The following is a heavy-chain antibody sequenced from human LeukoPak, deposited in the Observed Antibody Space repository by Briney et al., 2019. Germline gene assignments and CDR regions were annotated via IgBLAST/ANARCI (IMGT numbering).Heavy chain of an antibody. D-gene: IGHD2-2*01. V-gene: IGHV1-2*04. J-gene: IGHJ5*02. CDR2: INPNSGGT. Sequence: ASVEVSCEASGYTFTGYYMHWVRQAPGQGLEWMGWINPNSGGTNYAQKFQGWVTMTRDTSISTAYMELSRLRSDDTAVYYCARRMRYCSSTSCYGNWFDPWGQGTLVTVSS. CDR1: GYTFTGYY. CDR3: ARRMRYCSSTSCYGNWFDP.